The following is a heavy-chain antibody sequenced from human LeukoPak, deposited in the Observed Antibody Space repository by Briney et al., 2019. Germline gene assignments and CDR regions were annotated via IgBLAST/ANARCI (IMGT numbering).Heavy chain of an antibody. Sequence: GGSLRLSCAASGLMFSTSGIHWVRQAPGKGLEWVAFIQYDGSEIYYADSLKGRFTISRDNSKNTLYLQMNSLRAEDTAVFYCARESGAAKIGQMLNYWGQRTLVTVSS. D-gene: IGHD3-10*02. CDR1: GLMFSTSG. J-gene: IGHJ4*02. V-gene: IGHV3-30*02. CDR3: ARESGAAKIGQMLNY. CDR2: IQYDGSEI.